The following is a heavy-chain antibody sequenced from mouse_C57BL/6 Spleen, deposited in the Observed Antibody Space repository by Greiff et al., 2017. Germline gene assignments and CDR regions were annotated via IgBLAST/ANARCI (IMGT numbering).Heavy chain of an antibody. CDR3: ARGGLMDY. D-gene: IGHD3-3*01. CDR1: GYSITSGYY. Sequence: EVQLQESGPGLVKPSQSLSLTCSVTGYSITSGYYWNWIRLFPGNNLEWLCYISYDGSNNYNPPLNNRISITRDTSKNQFFLKLNSENTEDTATYISARGGLMDYWGQGNSVTGAS. V-gene: IGHV3-6*01. J-gene: IGHJ4*01. CDR2: ISYDGSN.